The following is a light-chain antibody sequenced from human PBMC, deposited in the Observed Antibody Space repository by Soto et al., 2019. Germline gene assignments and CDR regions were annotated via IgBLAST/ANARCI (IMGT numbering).Light chain of an antibody. CDR1: SSNIGNNY. Sequence: QSVLMQPPSVSAAPRQKVTISCSGSSSNIGNNYVFWYQQLPGTAPKLLIYDNNKRPSGIPDRFSGSKSGTSATLGITGLQTGDEADYYCGTWDSSLSAGVFGTGTKLTVL. CDR2: DNN. V-gene: IGLV1-51*01. CDR3: GTWDSSLSAGV. J-gene: IGLJ1*01.